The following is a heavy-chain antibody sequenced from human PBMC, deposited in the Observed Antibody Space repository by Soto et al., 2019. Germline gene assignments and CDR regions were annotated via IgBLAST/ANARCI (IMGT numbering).Heavy chain of an antibody. CDR3: ATFGGHSYGYADY. D-gene: IGHD5-18*01. CDR2: IIPILGIA. CDR1: AGTFSSYT. Sequence: QVQLVQSGAEVKKPGSSVKVSCKASAGTFSSYTISWVRQAPGQGLEWMGRIIPILGIANYAQKFQGRVTITADKSTSTAYMELSSLRSEDTAVYYCATFGGHSYGYADYWGQGTLVTVSS. J-gene: IGHJ4*02. V-gene: IGHV1-69*02.